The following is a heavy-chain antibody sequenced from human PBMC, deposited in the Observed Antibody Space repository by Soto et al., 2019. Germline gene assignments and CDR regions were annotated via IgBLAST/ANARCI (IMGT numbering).Heavy chain of an antibody. CDR3: ARRQISPPTRGAASARGGMDV. CDR2: IWNDGNGY. CDR1: GFTFNNYG. V-gene: IGHV3-33*01. Sequence: PGGSLRLSCAASGFTFNNYGMHWVRQAPGKGLEWVAVIWNDGNGYYYANSVKGRFTISRDNSKNTLYLQMSSLRAEDTAVYYCARRQISPPTRGAASARGGMDVWCQGPTVTVSS. D-gene: IGHD6-13*01. J-gene: IGHJ6*02.